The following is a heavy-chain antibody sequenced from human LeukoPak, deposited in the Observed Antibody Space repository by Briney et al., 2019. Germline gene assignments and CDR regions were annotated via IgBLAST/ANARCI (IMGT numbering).Heavy chain of an antibody. V-gene: IGHV3-30*02. J-gene: IGHJ5*02. Sequence: GGSLRLSCAASGFTFSSYGMHWVRQAPGKGLEWVAFIRYDGSNKYYADSVKGRFTISRDNSKNALYLQMNSLRAEDTAVYYCAKDPGTYYYGSGSYPPYNWFDPWGQGTLVTVSS. D-gene: IGHD3-10*01. CDR1: GFTFSSYG. CDR3: AKDPGTYYYGSGSYPPYNWFDP. CDR2: IRYDGSNK.